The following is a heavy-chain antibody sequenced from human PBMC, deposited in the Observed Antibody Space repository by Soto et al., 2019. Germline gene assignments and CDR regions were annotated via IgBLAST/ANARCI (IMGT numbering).Heavy chain of an antibody. J-gene: IGHJ3*01. CDR1: GGSIRSGGYH. Sequence: QVQLLESGPGLVKPSQTLSLTCTVSGGSIRSGGYHWTWIRQHPGKGLEWIGNIYHTGSAYYTPSLKSRVITSVDTSKNHFSLKLSSLTAADTAVYYCARLRVNGGAFDLWGQGTMVTVSS. CDR3: ARLRVNGGAFDL. D-gene: IGHD2-8*01. V-gene: IGHV4-31*03. CDR2: IYHTGSA.